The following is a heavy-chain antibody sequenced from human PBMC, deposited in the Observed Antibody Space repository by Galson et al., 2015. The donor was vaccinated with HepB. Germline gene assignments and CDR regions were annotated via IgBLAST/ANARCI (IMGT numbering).Heavy chain of an antibody. CDR1: GFTFSSYS. V-gene: IGHV3-21*01. CDR2: ISSSSSYI. Sequence: RLSCAASGFTFSSYSMNWVRQAPGKGLEWVSSISSSSSYIYYADSVKGRFTISRDNAKNSLYLQMNSLRAEDTAVYYCARLGIAAAGTNYYYYGMDVWGQGTTVTVSS. CDR3: ARLGIAAAGTNYYYYGMDV. D-gene: IGHD6-13*01. J-gene: IGHJ6*02.